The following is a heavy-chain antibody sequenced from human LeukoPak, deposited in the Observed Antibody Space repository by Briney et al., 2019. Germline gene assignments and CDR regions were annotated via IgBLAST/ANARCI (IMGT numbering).Heavy chain of an antibody. CDR3: ARVFNLVGFDY. D-gene: IGHD2-8*02. J-gene: IGHJ4*02. V-gene: IGHV4-34*01. CDR1: GGSFSGYY. Sequence: SETLSLTCAVYGGSFSGYYWSWIRQPPGKGLEWIGEINHSGSTNYNPSLKSRVTISVDTSKNQFSLKPSSVTAADTAVYYCARVFNLVGFDYWGQGILVTVSS. CDR2: INHSGST.